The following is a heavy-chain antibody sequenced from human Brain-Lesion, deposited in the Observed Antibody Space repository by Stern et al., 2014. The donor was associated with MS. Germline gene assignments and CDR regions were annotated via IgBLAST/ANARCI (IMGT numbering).Heavy chain of an antibody. CDR1: GFRFSSYA. D-gene: IGHD3-16*02. J-gene: IGHJ3*02. Sequence: VQLVQSGGGFVQPGGSLRLSCAASGFRFSSYAMSWVRQTPGQGLEWVSGISGSGGSTYYADSVKGRFTISRDKSKNTLFLQMNSLRAEDTAVYYCAKGVWGSYLNAFDMWGQGTMVTVSS. CDR2: ISGSGGST. V-gene: IGHV3-23*04. CDR3: AKGVWGSYLNAFDM.